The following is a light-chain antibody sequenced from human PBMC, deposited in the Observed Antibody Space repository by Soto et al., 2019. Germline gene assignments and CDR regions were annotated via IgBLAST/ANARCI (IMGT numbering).Light chain of an antibody. J-gene: IGKJ3*01. CDR1: QSVLYSSNNKNY. Sequence: DIVMTQSPDSLAVSLGERATINCKSSQSVLYSSNNKNYLAWYQQKPGQPPKLLIYWASTRESGVPARFSGSGSGTDFTLTISSLQAEDVAVYYCQQYYSTIFTFGAGTKVDIK. V-gene: IGKV4-1*01. CDR2: WAS. CDR3: QQYYSTIFT.